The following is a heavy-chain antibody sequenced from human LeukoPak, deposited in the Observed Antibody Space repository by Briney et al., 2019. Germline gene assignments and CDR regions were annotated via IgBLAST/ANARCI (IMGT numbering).Heavy chain of an antibody. CDR3: ARDVRYASGWSTPES. J-gene: IGHJ5*02. V-gene: IGHV4-4*07. CDR2: IYSSGSA. CDR1: GGSIINHY. Sequence: PSETLSLTCTVSGGSIINHYWSWIQQPAGKGLEWIGRIYSSGSANYSPSLKSRVSMSIDTSNNHFSLNLTSVTAADTALYFCARDVRYASGWSTPESWGQGTLV. D-gene: IGHD6-19*01.